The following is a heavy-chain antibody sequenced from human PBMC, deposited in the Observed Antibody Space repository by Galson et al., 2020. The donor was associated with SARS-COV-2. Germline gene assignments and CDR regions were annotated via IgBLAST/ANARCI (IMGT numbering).Heavy chain of an antibody. CDR3: ASLITMVRGVMDY. Sequence: TGGSLRLSCAASGFTFSSYAMHWVRQAPGMGLEWVAVISYDGSNKYYADSVKGRFTISRDNSKNTLYLQMNSLRAEDTAVYYCASLITMVRGVMDYWGQGTLVTVSS. CDR1: GFTFSSYA. V-gene: IGHV3-30*04. CDR2: ISYDGSNK. J-gene: IGHJ4*02. D-gene: IGHD3-10*01.